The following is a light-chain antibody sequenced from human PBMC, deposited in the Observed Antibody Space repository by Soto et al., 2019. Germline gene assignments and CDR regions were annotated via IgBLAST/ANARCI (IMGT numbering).Light chain of an antibody. CDR3: CSYAGSSTFVV. CDR1: SNDVGSYNL. Sequence: QSVLTQPASVSGSPGQSITISCTGTSNDVGSYNLVSWYQQHPGKAPKLMIYEVSKRPSGVSNRFSGSKSGNTASLTISGLQAEDEADYSCCSYAGSSTFVVFGGGTTVTVL. CDR2: EVS. V-gene: IGLV2-23*02. J-gene: IGLJ2*01.